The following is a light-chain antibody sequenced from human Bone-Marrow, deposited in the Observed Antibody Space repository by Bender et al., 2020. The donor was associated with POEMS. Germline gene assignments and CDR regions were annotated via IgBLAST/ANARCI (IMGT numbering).Light chain of an antibody. J-gene: IGLJ2*01. V-gene: IGLV2-14*02. CDR3: QVWDVSGDRKV. CDR1: SSDVGSYNV. CDR2: DVS. Sequence: QSVLTQPASVSGSPGQSITISCTGTSSDVGSYNVVSWYQQHPGKVPKLMIYDVSSRPSGVSHRFSGSNSGTTATLIISRVEGGDEAVYYCQVWDVSGDRKVFGGGTKLTVL.